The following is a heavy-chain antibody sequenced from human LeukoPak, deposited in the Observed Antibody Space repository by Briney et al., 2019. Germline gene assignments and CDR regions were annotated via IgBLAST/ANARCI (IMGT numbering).Heavy chain of an antibody. V-gene: IGHV6-1*01. D-gene: IGHD6-13*01. CDR3: ARAKGRSPLFDY. CDR2: TYYRSKWYN. Sequence: SQTLSLTCAISGGSVSSNSAAWNWIRQSPSRGLEWLGRTYYRSKWYNDYAVSVKGRIAINPDTSKNQFSLQLNSVTPEDTAVYYCARAKGRSPLFDYWGQGTLVAVSS. CDR1: GGSVSSNSAA. J-gene: IGHJ4*02.